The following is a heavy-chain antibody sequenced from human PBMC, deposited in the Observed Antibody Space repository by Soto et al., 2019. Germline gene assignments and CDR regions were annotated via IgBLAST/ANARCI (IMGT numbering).Heavy chain of an antibody. Sequence: PGGSLRLSCAASGFTVSSNYMSWVRQAPGKGLEWVSVIYSGGSTYYADSVKGRFTISRDNSKNTLYLQMNSLRAEDTAVYYCAREDGYREGDAFDIWGQGTMVTVSS. CDR1: GFTVSSNY. CDR2: IYSGGST. J-gene: IGHJ3*02. CDR3: AREDGYREGDAFDI. D-gene: IGHD5-12*01. V-gene: IGHV3-66*01.